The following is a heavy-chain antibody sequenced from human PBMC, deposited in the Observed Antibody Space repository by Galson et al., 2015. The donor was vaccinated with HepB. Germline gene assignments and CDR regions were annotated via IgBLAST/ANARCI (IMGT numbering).Heavy chain of an antibody. CDR3: ARDHGGGSFYYGMDV. D-gene: IGHD2-15*01. V-gene: IGHV3-21*01. J-gene: IGHJ6*02. CDR2: ISSSSSYI. Sequence: SLRLSCAASGFTFSSYSMNWVRQAPGKGLEWVSSISSSSSYIYYADSVKGRFTISRDNAKNSLYLQMNSLRAEDTAVYYCARDHGGGSFYYGMDVWGQGTTVTVSS. CDR1: GFTFSSYS.